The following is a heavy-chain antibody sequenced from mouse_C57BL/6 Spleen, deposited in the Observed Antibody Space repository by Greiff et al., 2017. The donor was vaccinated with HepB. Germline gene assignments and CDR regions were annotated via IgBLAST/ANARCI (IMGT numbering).Heavy chain of an antibody. CDR3: ARRGYYYGSSYYFDY. CDR2: ILPGSGST. Sequence: QVQLQQSGAELMKPGASVKLSCKATGYTFTGYWIEWVKQRPGHGLEWIGEILPGSGSTNYNEKFKGKATFTADTSSNTAYMQLDSLTTEDSAIYYCARRGYYYGSSYYFDYWGQGTTLTVSS. V-gene: IGHV1-9*01. CDR1: GYTFTGYW. D-gene: IGHD1-1*01. J-gene: IGHJ2*01.